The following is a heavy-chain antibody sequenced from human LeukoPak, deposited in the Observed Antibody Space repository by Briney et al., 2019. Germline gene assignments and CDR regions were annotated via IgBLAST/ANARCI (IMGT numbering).Heavy chain of an antibody. CDR1: GFIFDNYA. CDR2: ISGDGGST. Sequence: PGGSLRLSCAAPGFIFDNYAIHWVRHAPGKGLEWVSLISGDGGSTFYADSVRGRFTISRDNTRNSLSLQMSSLRSEDTALYYCARESETNGWYDYWGQGTLVTVS. CDR3: ARESETNGWYDY. V-gene: IGHV3-43*02. D-gene: IGHD6-19*01. J-gene: IGHJ4*02.